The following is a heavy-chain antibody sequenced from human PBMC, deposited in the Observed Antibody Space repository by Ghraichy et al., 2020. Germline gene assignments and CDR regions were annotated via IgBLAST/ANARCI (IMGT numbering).Heavy chain of an antibody. V-gene: IGHV3-23*01. J-gene: IGHJ4*02. CDR2: ISGSGGST. CDR3: AKGYSSGWYDY. D-gene: IGHD6-19*01. CDR1: GFTFSSYA. Sequence: ETLSLTCAASGFTFSSYAMSWVRQAPGKGLEWVSAISGSGGSTYYADSVKGRSTISRDNSKNTLYLQMNSLRAEDTAVYYCAKGYSSGWYDYWGQGTLVTVSS.